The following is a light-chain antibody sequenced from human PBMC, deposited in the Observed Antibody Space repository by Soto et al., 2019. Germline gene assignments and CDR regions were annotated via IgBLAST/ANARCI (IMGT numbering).Light chain of an antibody. V-gene: IGKV3-20*01. CDR3: QHFGGTTFT. CDR1: QGLGTN. J-gene: IGKJ5*01. CDR2: GAS. Sequence: ETVLTQSLGTLSLSPGERATLSCRASQGLGTNLAWYQQSPGQGPRLLVSGASTRATGIPDRFSGSGSGTDFTLTISRLEPEDFAVYYCQHFGGTTFTFGQGTRLEIK.